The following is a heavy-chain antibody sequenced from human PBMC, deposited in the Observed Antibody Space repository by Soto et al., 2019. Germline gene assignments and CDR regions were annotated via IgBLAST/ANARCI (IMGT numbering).Heavy chain of an antibody. V-gene: IGHV3-15*01. CDR2: IKSKADGETK. J-gene: IGHJ5*02. CDR1: GFTFSHAW. D-gene: IGHD4-4*01. Sequence: GSLRLSCAASGFTFSHAWMSWVRQAPGKGLEWVGRIKSKADGETKDYGAPVRGRFTISRDDSQDILYLHMNSLRIEDTAVYYCCVIKRRDQYSTSGYWFDPWGPGTLVTVSS. CDR3: CVIKRRDQYSTSGYWFDP.